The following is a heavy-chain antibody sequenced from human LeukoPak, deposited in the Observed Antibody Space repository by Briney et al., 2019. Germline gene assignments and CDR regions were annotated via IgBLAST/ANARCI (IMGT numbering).Heavy chain of an antibody. CDR3: ATGTGSYGPFDY. J-gene: IGHJ4*02. D-gene: IGHD5-18*01. V-gene: IGHV1-8*02. CDR1: GGTFSSYA. Sequence: GASVKVSCKASGGTFSSYAISWVRQAPGQGLEWMGWMNPNSGNTGYAQKFQGRVAMTRNTSISTAYMELSSLRSEDTAVYYCATGTGSYGPFDYWGQGTLVTVSS. CDR2: MNPNSGNT.